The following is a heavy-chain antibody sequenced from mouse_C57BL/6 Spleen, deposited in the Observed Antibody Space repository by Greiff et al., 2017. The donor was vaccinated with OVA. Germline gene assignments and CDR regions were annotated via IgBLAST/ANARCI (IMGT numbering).Heavy chain of an antibody. CDR1: GFTFSDYG. Sequence: EVKLMESGGGLVKPGGSLKLSCAASGFTFSDYGMHWVRQAPEKGLEWVAYISSGSSTIHYADTVKGQFTISRDNAKNTLYLQMTSLRSEDTAMYYCASDYYGSSYYYYAMDYWGQVTSVTVSS. CDR3: ASDYYGSSYYYYAMDY. D-gene: IGHD1-1*01. CDR2: ISSGSSTI. J-gene: IGHJ4*01. V-gene: IGHV5-17*01.